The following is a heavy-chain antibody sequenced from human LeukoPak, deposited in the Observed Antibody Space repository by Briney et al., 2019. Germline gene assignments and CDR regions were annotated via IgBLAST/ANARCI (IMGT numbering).Heavy chain of an antibody. CDR3: ARVRQGITGNKWFDP. J-gene: IGHJ5*02. V-gene: IGHV1-46*01. CDR1: GYTFTSYY. D-gene: IGHD1-20*01. CDR2: INPSGGST. Sequence: ASVKVSCKASGYTFTSYYMHWVRQAPGQGLEWMGIINPSGGSTSYAQKFQGRVTMTRDTSTSTVYMELSSLRSEDTAVYYCARVRQGITGNKWFDPWGQGTLVTVSS.